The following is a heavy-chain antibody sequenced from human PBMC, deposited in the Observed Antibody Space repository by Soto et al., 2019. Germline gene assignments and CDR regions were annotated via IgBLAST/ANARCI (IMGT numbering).Heavy chain of an antibody. V-gene: IGHV4-30-4*01. Sequence: QVLVQESGPGLVKPSQTLTLSCTVSGGSVDSGNHYWNWIRQPPGKGLEWIGYIYYGESTYYNPSLTCRATISVDTSQSRFSLRLTSVTAADTAVYYCARDMGSAMTTRIFDHWGQGTLVTVSS. CDR2: IYYGEST. D-gene: IGHD4-17*01. CDR1: GGSVDSGNHY. CDR3: ARDMGSAMTTRIFDH. J-gene: IGHJ4*02.